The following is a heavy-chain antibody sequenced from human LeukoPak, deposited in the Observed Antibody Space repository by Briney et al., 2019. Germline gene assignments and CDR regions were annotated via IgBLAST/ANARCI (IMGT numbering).Heavy chain of an antibody. V-gene: IGHV5-51*01. CDR3: ARRAYSGSGSSDY. Sequence: PGESLKISCYDSGYNFANFWIGWVRQMPGKGLEWMGITHPTDSQTLYSPSFQGQVTISVDRSINTAYLQWSSLKASDTAMYYCARRAYSGSGSSDYWGQGTLVTVSS. CDR2: THPTDSQT. CDR1: GYNFANFW. D-gene: IGHD3-10*01. J-gene: IGHJ4*02.